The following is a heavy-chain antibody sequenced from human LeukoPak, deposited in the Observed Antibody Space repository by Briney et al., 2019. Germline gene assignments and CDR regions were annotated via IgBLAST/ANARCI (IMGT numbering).Heavy chain of an antibody. CDR3: ARRVCGGDCYFNPMIPYFDI. CDR1: GYSFTSYW. J-gene: IGHJ3*02. CDR2: IYPGDSDT. D-gene: IGHD2-21*02. V-gene: IGHV5-51*01. Sequence: GESLKISCKGSGYSFTSYWIGWVRQMPGKGLEWMGIIYPGDSDTRYSPSFQGQVTISADKSISTAYLQWSSLKASDTAMYYCARRVCGGDCYFNPMIPYFDIWGQGQWSPSLQ.